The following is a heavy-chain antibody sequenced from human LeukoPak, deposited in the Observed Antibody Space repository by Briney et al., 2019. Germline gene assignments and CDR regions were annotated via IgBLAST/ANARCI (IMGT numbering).Heavy chain of an antibody. CDR1: GYTFTSYY. V-gene: IGHV1-46*01. CDR2: INPSGGST. D-gene: IGHD6-13*01. CDR3: ARDRSSSWDYYYYYYMDG. Sequence: ASVKVSCKASGYTFTSYYMRWVRQAPGQGLEWMGIINPSGGSTSYAQKFQGRGTMTRDTSTSTVYMELSSLRSEDTAVYYCARDRSSSWDYYYYYYMDGWGKGTTVTISS. J-gene: IGHJ6*03.